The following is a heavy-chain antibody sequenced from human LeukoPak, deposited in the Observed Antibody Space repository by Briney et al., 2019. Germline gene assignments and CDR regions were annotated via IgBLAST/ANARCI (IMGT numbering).Heavy chain of an antibody. CDR3: ARDILTGYGYFDY. Sequence: SETLSLTCTVSGGSISSGDYYWSWIRQPPGKGLEWIGYIYYSGSTYYNPSLKSRVIISVDTSKNQFSLKLSSVTAADTAVYYCARDILTGYGYFDYWGQGTLVTVSS. CDR2: IYYSGST. V-gene: IGHV4-30-4*01. CDR1: GGSISSGDYY. D-gene: IGHD3-9*01. J-gene: IGHJ4*02.